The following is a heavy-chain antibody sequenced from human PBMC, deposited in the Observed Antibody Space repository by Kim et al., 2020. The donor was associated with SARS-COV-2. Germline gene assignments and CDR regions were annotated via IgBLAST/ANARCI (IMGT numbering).Heavy chain of an antibody. CDR3: ARDRNIAY. CDR2: AGSEK. D-gene: IGHD1-1*01. Sequence: AGSEKYYVDSVKGRFTISRDNAKNSLYLQMNSLRAEDTAVYYCARDRNIAYWGQGTLVTVSS. V-gene: IGHV3-7*01. J-gene: IGHJ4*02.